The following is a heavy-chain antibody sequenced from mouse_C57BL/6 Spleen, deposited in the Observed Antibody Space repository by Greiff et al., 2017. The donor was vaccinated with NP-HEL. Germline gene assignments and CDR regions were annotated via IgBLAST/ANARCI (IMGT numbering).Heavy chain of an antibody. CDR2: INPYNGGT. D-gene: IGHD2-4*01. CDR1: GYTFTDYY. J-gene: IGHJ2*01. CDR3: ARGMIRDYFDY. Sequence: EVQLQQSGPVLVKPGASVKMSCKASGYTFTDYYMNWVKQSHGKSLEWIGVINPYNGGTSYNQKFKGKATLTVDKSSSTAYMELNSLTSEDSAVYYCARGMIRDYFDYWGQGTTLTVSS. V-gene: IGHV1-19*01.